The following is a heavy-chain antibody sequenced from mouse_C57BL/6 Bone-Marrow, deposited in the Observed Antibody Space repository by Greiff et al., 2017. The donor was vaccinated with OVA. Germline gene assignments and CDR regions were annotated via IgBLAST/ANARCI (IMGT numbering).Heavy chain of an antibody. V-gene: IGHV3-6*01. J-gene: IGHJ2*01. CDR3: AREGGNWEDY. D-gene: IGHD4-1*01. CDR2: ISYDGSN. Sequence: DVKLQESGPGLVKPSQSLSLTCSVTGYSITSGYYWNWIRQFPGNKLEWMGYISYDGSNNYNPSLKNRISITRDTSKNQFFLKLNSVTTEDTATYYCAREGGNWEDYWGQGTTLTVSS. CDR1: GYSITSGYY.